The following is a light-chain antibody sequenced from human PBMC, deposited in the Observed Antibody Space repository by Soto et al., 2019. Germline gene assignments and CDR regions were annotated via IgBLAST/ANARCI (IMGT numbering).Light chain of an antibody. V-gene: IGKV1-9*01. J-gene: IGKJ4*01. CDR3: LQVYYYPLT. CDR1: QGINHY. CDR2: AAS. Sequence: DIQLTQSPSFLSAYVGDRVTITCRASQGINHYLAWYQQKPWKAPKLLIYAASSFQSGVPSRFRGSGSGAEFTLRISSRQPDDFATDYRLQVYYYPLTFGGGTKVEI.